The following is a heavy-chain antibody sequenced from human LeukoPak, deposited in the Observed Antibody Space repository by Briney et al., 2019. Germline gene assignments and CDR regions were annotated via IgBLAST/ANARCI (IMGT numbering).Heavy chain of an antibody. CDR2: INHSGST. Sequence: SETLSLTCAIYGGSFSGYYWSWIRQPPGKGLEWIGEINHSGSTNYNPSLKSRVTISVDTSKNQFSLKLSSVTAADTAVYYCARDPYSGYDPITYYFDYWGQGTLVTVSS. D-gene: IGHD5-12*01. CDR3: ARDPYSGYDPITYYFDY. CDR1: GGSFSGYY. J-gene: IGHJ4*02. V-gene: IGHV4-34*01.